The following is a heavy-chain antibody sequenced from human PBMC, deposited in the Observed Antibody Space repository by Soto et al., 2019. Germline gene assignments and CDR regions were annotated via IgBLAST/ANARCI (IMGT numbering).Heavy chain of an antibody. CDR2: IKKGGGET. CDR1: GFTFNNYW. V-gene: IGHV3-7*01. D-gene: IGHD3-16*01. CDR3: AGEAGGGSRC. J-gene: IGHJ4*02. Sequence: EVQLVESGGALVQPGGSLRLSCTASGFTFNNYWMNWVRQAPGKGLEWVATIKKGGGETDYLDSVKGRFSISRDNAKNSLYLEMNSLRAEDTAVYFCAGEAGGGSRCWGQGTLVTVSP.